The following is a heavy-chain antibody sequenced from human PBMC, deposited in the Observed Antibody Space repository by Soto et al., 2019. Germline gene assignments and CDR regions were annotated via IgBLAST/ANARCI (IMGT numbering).Heavy chain of an antibody. CDR1: GDSISSSSQY. V-gene: IGHV4-39*01. Sequence: QVQLQESGPGLVKPSETLSLTCSVSGDSISSSSQYWGWIRQPPGKGLEWIGSIHYSGTSYYNPSLKSRVTIFVDTSKNQLSLKLSPVTAADTAVYYCARHWIAGSSIPWGQGTLVTVSS. CDR2: IHYSGTS. CDR3: ARHWIAGSSIP. D-gene: IGHD2-21*01. J-gene: IGHJ5*02.